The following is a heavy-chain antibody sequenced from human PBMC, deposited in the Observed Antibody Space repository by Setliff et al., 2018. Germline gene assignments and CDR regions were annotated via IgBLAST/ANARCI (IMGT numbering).Heavy chain of an antibody. CDR2: ISSSSHTT. CDR3: ARDSSYYGLAFDI. D-gene: IGHD3-10*01. CDR1: GFTFSGYS. Sequence: GGSLRLSCEASGFTFSGYSMNWVRQAPGKGLEWVSYISSSSHTTNYADSVKGRFTISRDNAKNSLYLQMNSLRAEDTAVYYCARDSSYYGLAFDIWGQGTMVTVSS. J-gene: IGHJ3*02. V-gene: IGHV3-48*04.